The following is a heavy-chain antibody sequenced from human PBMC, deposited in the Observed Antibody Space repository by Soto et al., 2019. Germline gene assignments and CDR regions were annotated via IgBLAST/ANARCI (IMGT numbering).Heavy chain of an antibody. J-gene: IGHJ4*02. D-gene: IGHD3-10*01. CDR3: ARDRRFYSGSGPPWYFDY. CDR1: GGTFSSYA. CDR2: IIPIFGTA. V-gene: IGHV1-69*12. Sequence: QVQLVQSGAEVKKPGSSVKVSCKASGGTFSSYAISWVRQAPGQGLEWMGGIIPIFGTANYAQKFQGRATITADESTSTAYMELSSLRSEDTAVYYCARDRRFYSGSGPPWYFDYWGQGTLVTVSS.